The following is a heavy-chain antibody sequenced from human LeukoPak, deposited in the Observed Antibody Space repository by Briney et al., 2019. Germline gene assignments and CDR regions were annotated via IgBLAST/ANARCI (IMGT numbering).Heavy chain of an antibody. CDR2: IDESGGSI. CDR3: ARDYGSRGSSSYPFDN. D-gene: IGHD3-10*01. J-gene: IGHJ4*02. Sequence: GGSLRLSCAATGFTFSSDAMSWVRQAPGKGLEWVSGIDESGGSIYYADSVKGRFTISRDNSKNTLDLQMNSLRAEDTAVYYCARDYGSRGSSSYPFDNWNQGTLVTVSP. CDR1: GFTFSSDA. V-gene: IGHV3-23*01.